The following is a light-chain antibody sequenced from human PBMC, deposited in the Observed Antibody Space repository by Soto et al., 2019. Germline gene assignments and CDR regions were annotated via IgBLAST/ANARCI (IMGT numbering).Light chain of an antibody. CDR1: QSVSSN. CDR3: QQYNNWGA. J-gene: IGKJ1*01. Sequence: EIVMTQSPATLSVSPGERATLSCRASQSVSSNLAWYQQKPGQAPRLLIYGASTRATGIPARFSGSGSGTEFTRSSSRMQSEDFAVYYCQQYNNWGAFGQGTKVEIK. CDR2: GAS. V-gene: IGKV3-15*01.